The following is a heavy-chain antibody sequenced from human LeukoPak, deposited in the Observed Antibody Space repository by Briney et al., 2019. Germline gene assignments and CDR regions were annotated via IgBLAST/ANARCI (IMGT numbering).Heavy chain of an antibody. CDR2: IYHSGST. CDR1: GYSISSGYY. CDR3: ARAAYYYDSSGYLF. Sequence: SETLSLTCTVSGYSISSGYYRGWIRQPPGKGLEWIGSIYHSGSTYYNPSLKSRVTISVDTSKNQFSLKLSSVTAADTAVYYCARAAYYYDSSGYLFWGQGTLVTVSS. J-gene: IGHJ4*02. D-gene: IGHD3-22*01. V-gene: IGHV4-38-2*02.